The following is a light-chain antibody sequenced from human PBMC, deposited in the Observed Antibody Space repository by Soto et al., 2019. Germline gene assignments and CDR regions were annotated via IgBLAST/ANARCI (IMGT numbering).Light chain of an antibody. V-gene: IGKV3-20*01. Sequence: EIVLTQSPGTLSLSPGERATLSCRASQSVTSTYLAWYQQKPGQAPRLLIYDASSRATGIPDRFSGSGSGTDFALTISRLEPEDFAVYYCQQYGSSRTFDQGTKVDIK. CDR2: DAS. CDR3: QQYGSSRT. J-gene: IGKJ1*01. CDR1: QSVTSTY.